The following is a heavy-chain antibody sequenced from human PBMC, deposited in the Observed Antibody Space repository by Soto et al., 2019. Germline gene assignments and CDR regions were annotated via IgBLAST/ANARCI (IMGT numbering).Heavy chain of an antibody. D-gene: IGHD3-3*01. CDR1: GGSFSGYY. CDR2: INHSGST. Sequence: SETLSLTCAVYGGSFSGYYWSWIRQPPGKGLEWIGEINHSGSTNYNPSLKSRVTISVDTSKNQFSLKLSSVTAADTAVYYCARVFLEWSTDAFDIWGQGTMVTVSS. CDR3: ARVFLEWSTDAFDI. J-gene: IGHJ3*02. V-gene: IGHV4-34*01.